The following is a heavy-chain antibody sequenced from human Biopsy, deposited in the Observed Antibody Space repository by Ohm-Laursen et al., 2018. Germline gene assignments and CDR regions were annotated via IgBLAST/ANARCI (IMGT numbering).Heavy chain of an antibody. CDR3: ARDTKWLASGPIDY. CDR1: GYTFTGYY. D-gene: IGHD3-22*01. Sequence: ASVKVSCKASGYTFTGYYLHWVRQAPGQGLEWMGWINPKSGGTHYLEKFRGRVTMTRDTSISTAYMEVSSLRSEDTAVYYCARDTKWLASGPIDYWGQGALVTVSS. CDR2: INPKSGGT. J-gene: IGHJ4*02. V-gene: IGHV1-2*02.